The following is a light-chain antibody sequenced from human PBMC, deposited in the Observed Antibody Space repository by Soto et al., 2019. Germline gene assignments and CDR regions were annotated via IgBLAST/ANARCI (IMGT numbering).Light chain of an antibody. J-gene: IGLJ1*01. Sequence: QSVLTQPACVSGSPGQSITISCTGTSSDVGGYNYVSWYQQHPGKAPKFMIYDVSNRPSGVSNRFSGSKSGNTASLTISGLQAEDEADYYCSSYTTSNTRQIVFGTGTKVTV. CDR2: DVS. CDR3: SSYTTSNTRQIV. V-gene: IGLV2-14*01. CDR1: SSDVGGYNY.